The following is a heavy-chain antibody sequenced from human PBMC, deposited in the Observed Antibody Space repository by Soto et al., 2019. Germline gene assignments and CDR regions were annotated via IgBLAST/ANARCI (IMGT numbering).Heavy chain of an antibody. CDR3: ARDPFYDY. V-gene: IGHV3-23*01. D-gene: IGHD3-3*02. J-gene: IGHJ4*02. Sequence: PGASLRLSCEASGFTFSSYAMSWVRQAPGKGLEWVSAISGSGGNTYYADSVKGRFTVSRDNAKNSLYLQMNSLRAEDTAVYYCARDPFYDYWGQGTLVTVSS. CDR1: GFTFSSYA. CDR2: ISGSGGNT.